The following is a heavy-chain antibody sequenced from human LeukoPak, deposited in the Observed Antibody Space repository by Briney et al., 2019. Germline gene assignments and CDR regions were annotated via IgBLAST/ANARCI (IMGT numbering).Heavy chain of an antibody. V-gene: IGHV3-7*01. CDR2: IKQDGSEK. CDR1: GFTFSSYW. D-gene: IGHD6-6*01. Sequence: GGSLRLSCAASGFTFSSYWMSWVRQAPGKGLEWVANIKQDGSEKYYVDSVEGRFTISRDNAKNSLYLQMNSLRSDDTAVYFCARDVNLRQLVDWGQGTLVIVSS. J-gene: IGHJ4*02. CDR3: ARDVNLRQLVD.